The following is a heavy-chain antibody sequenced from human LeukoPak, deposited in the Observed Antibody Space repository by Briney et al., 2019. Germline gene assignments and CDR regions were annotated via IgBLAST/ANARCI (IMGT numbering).Heavy chain of an antibody. CDR2: ISGYNGDT. V-gene: IGHV1-18*01. J-gene: IGHJ4*02. CDR3: ARAPNYSGSGSPLWDF. CDR1: GYTFTSYG. D-gene: IGHD3-10*01. Sequence: ASVKVSCKASGYTFTSYGISWVRQAPGQGLEWMGWISGYNGDTRYAQDLQGRVTVTTDTSTSTAYMELRSLRSDDTAVYYCARAPNYSGSGSPLWDFWGQGTLVTVSS.